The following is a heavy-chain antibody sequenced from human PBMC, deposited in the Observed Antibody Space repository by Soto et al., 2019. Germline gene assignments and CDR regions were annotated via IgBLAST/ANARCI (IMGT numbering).Heavy chain of an antibody. CDR3: ARIGGIGWYETS. CDR1: GGSISSSSYY. V-gene: IGHV4-39*01. CDR2: IYFSGNI. Sequence: TETLSLTCSVSGGSISSSSYYWGWIRQPPGKGLEWIASIYFSGNIYHNPSLKSRVTMSIDTSKNQFSLKLTSVTAADTAVYYCARIGGIGWYETSWGQGTLVLVSS. J-gene: IGHJ4*02. D-gene: IGHD6-19*01.